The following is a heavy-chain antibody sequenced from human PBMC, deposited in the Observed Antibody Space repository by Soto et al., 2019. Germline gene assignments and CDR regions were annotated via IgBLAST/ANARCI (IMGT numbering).Heavy chain of an antibody. J-gene: IGHJ5*02. D-gene: IGHD3-3*01. V-gene: IGHV4-31*03. CDR2: IYYSGST. CDR1: GGSISSGDYY. CDR3: ARWWSGSRQGFDP. Sequence: QVQLQESGPGLVKPSQTLSLTCTVSGGSISSGDYYWSWIPQHPGKGLEWIGYIYYSGSTYYNPSLKSRVTISVDTSKNQCSLKLSSVTAADTAVYYCARWWSGSRQGFDPWGQGTLVTVSS.